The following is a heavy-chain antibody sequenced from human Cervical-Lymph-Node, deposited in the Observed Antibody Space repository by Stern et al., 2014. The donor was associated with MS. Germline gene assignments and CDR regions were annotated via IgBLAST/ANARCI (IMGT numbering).Heavy chain of an antibody. J-gene: IGHJ4*02. CDR3: AKDAYHAAFDK. D-gene: IGHD3-16*01. Sequence: QVQLVASGGGVVQPGTSLRLSCAASGFAFNVYNMHWVRQAPGKGLEWVTLISKDGTNKYYADFVKGRFTVSRDNSKNTLWLQLNSLRPEDTAVYYCAKDAYHAAFDKWGQGALVTVSS. CDR2: ISKDGTNK. CDR1: GFAFNVYN. V-gene: IGHV3-30*18.